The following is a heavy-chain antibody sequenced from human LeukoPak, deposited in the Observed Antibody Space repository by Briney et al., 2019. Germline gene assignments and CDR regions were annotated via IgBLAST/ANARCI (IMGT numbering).Heavy chain of an antibody. V-gene: IGHV1-18*01. CDR2: ISAYNGNT. D-gene: IGHD3-3*01. J-gene: IGHJ6*02. Sequence: GASVKVSCKASGYTFTSYGISWVRQAPGQGLEWMGWISAYNGNTNYAQKLQGRVTMATDTSTSTAYMELRSLRSDDTAVYYCARSYDFWSGYYPPTYYYGMDVWGQGTTVTVSS. CDR1: GYTFTSYG. CDR3: ARSYDFWSGYYPPTYYYGMDV.